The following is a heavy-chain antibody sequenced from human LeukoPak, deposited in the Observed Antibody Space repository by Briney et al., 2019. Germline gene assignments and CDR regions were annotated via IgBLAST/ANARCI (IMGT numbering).Heavy chain of an antibody. CDR2: IYSGGST. V-gene: IGHV3-66*02. CDR1: GFTISDSY. Sequence: GGSLRLSCAASGFTISDSYMNWVRQAPGKGLEWVSVIYSGGSTYYADSVKGRFTISRDNSKNTLYLQMNSLRAEDTAVYYCARAEVIAIFDYWGQGTLVTVPS. D-gene: IGHD2-21*01. J-gene: IGHJ4*02. CDR3: ARAEVIAIFDY.